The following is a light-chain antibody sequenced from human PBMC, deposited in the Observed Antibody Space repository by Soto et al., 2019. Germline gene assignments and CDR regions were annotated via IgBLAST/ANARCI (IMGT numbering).Light chain of an antibody. CDR2: GAS. CDR1: QSVSSN. J-gene: IGKJ1*01. V-gene: IGKV3-15*01. Sequence: EIVLTQSPATLSMSPGERATLSCRASQSVSSNLAWYQQKPGQAPRLLIYGASTRATDIPARFSGSGSGTEFTLTISSLQSEDYAVYYCQQYNNLPPWTFGQGTKVDIK. CDR3: QQYNNLPPWT.